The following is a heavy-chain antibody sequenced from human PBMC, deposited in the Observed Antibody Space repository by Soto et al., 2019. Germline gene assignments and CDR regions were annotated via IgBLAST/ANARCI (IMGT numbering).Heavy chain of an antibody. CDR1: GGSVSSGSYY. V-gene: IGHV4-61*01. CDR3: ARDLSGSYFGRCGMDV. CDR2: IYYSGST. D-gene: IGHD1-26*01. Sequence: VQLQESRPGLVKPSETLSLTCTVSGGSVSSGSYYWSWIRQPPVKGLEWIGYIYYSGSTNYNPSLKSRVTISVDTSKNQFSLKLSSVTAADTAVYYCARDLSGSYFGRCGMDVWGQGTTVTVSS. J-gene: IGHJ6*02.